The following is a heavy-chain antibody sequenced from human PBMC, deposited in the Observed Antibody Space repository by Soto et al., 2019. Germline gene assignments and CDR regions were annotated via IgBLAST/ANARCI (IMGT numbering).Heavy chain of an antibody. CDR1: GFTFISYD. J-gene: IGHJ4*02. CDR2: ITYSVGST. CDR3: ARGYDYGKFDY. Sequence: GGSLRLSCSASGFTFISYDMSWVRQAPVRGLGWVSTITYSVGSTXXAYSVKGXXTISVDNSKNXLYLQXNGRRAEDTAVYYCARGYDYGKFDYWGPGTLVTVSS. V-gene: IGHV3-23*01. D-gene: IGHD4-17*01.